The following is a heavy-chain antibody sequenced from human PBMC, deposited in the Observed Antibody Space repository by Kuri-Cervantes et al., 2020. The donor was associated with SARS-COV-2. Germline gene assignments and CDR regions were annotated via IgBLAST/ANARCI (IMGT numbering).Heavy chain of an antibody. CDR2: ISGSGGTT. CDR3: ARDPDY. CDR1: GFTFSSYA. V-gene: IGHV3-23*01. J-gene: IGHJ4*02. Sequence: ETLSLTCAASGFTFSSYAMNWVRQAPGKGLEWVSTISGSGGTTFYADSVKGRFTISRDNSKNTLYLQMNSLRAEDTAVYYCARDPDYWGQGTLVTVSS.